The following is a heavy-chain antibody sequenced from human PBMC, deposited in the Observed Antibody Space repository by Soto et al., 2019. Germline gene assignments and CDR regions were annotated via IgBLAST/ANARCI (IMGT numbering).Heavy chain of an antibody. J-gene: IGHJ4*02. Sequence: EVQLLESGGGLVQPGGSLRLSCTASGFTFSTYAMSWVSQAPRKGLEWVSHISDSGSTYYADSVKGRFTISMDNSMNTLDLEMTSLRAEDTAVYYCAKDKGGRYCSRTSCLYSFDYWGQGTLVTVSS. D-gene: IGHD2-2*01. CDR1: GFTFSTYA. CDR3: AKDKGGRYCSRTSCLYSFDY. CDR2: ISDSGST. V-gene: IGHV3-23*01.